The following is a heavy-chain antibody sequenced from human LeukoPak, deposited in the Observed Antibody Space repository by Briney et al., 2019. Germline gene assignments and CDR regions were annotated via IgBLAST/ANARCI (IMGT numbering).Heavy chain of an antibody. CDR2: INHRGSA. D-gene: IGHD3-10*01. Sequence: SETLSLTCSVSGGSISSSRSYWGWIRQPPGKGLEWIGEINHRGSANYNPSLKSRVTISVDTSKNQFSLKLSSLTAADTAVYYCARHPEVLDDAFDIWGQGTMVSVSS. CDR1: GGSISSSRSY. J-gene: IGHJ3*02. CDR3: ARHPEVLDDAFDI. V-gene: IGHV4-39*01.